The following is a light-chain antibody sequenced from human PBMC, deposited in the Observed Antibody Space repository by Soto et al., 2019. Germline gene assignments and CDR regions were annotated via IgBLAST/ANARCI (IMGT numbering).Light chain of an antibody. J-gene: IGKJ5*01. CDR1: QSISSW. Sequence: DIQMTQSPSALSASVGDRATITCRASQSISSWLAWYQQKPGKAPKLLIYDASSLESGVPSRFSGSASGTEFTLTISSLQPEDFATYYCQQLKSYPITFGLGTRLEIK. CDR3: QQLKSYPIT. CDR2: DAS. V-gene: IGKV1-5*01.